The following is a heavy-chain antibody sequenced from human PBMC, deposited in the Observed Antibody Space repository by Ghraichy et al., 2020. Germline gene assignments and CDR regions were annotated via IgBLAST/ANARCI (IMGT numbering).Heavy chain of an antibody. Sequence: GGSLRLSCAASGFTFSAYWMHWVRQTPGKGLLWVSRINSDGSSTTYADSVKGRFTISRDNAKNTLYLQMNSLRAEDTAVYYCARDRFHGIDQWGQGTLVTVSS. V-gene: IGHV3-74*01. D-gene: IGHD2-15*01. J-gene: IGHJ4*02. CDR2: INSDGSST. CDR1: GFTFSAYW. CDR3: ARDRFHGIDQ.